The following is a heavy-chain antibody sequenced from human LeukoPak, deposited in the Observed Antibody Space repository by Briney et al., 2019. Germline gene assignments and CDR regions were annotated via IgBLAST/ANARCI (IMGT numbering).Heavy chain of an antibody. CDR3: ATAGAAGTSVDY. Sequence: ASVTVSCKVSGYTLTELSMHWVRQAPGKGLEWMGGFDPEDGETIYAQKFQGRVTMTEDTSTDTAYMELSSLRSEDTAVYYCATAGAAGTSVDYWGQGSLVTVSS. CDR1: GYTLTELS. J-gene: IGHJ4*02. CDR2: FDPEDGET. D-gene: IGHD6-13*01. V-gene: IGHV1-24*01.